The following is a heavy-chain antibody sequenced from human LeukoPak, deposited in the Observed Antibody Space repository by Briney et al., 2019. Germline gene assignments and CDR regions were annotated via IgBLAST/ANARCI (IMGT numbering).Heavy chain of an antibody. V-gene: IGHV3-7*01. Sequence: PGGSLRLSCAASGFTFSNYWMSWVRQAPGKGLEWVANIKQDGSDIYYVDSVKGRFTISRDNAKNSLYLQMNSLRAEGTAVYYCTRSGTYVFDFWGQGTLVTVSS. CDR1: GFTFSNYW. CDR3: TRSGTYVFDF. J-gene: IGHJ4*02. CDR2: IKQDGSDI. D-gene: IGHD1-26*01.